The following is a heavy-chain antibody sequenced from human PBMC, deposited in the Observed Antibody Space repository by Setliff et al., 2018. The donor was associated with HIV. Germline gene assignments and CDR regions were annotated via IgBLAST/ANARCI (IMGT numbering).Heavy chain of an antibody. CDR1: GYTFTGYH. V-gene: IGHV3-48*01. Sequence: ASVKVSCKASGYTFTGYHMHWVRQAPGQGLEWVSYISSNSYNRYYADSVKGRFTISRDNSKNTLYLQMNSLRAEDTAVYYCARDPSAEILTGYKSYYYYMDVWGKGTTVTVSS. D-gene: IGHD3-9*01. CDR2: ISSNSYNR. CDR3: ARDPSAEILTGYKSYYYYMDV. J-gene: IGHJ6*03.